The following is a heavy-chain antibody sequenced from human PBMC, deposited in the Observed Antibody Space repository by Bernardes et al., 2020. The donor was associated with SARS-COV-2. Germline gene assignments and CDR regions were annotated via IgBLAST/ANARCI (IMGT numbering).Heavy chain of an antibody. CDR2: ISSSGSYI. Sequence: GGSLRLSCAASGFTFSSYSMNWVRQAPGKGLEWVSSISSSGSYIYYADSVKGRFTISRDNAKNSLYLQMNSLRAEDTAVYYCARVPYGDYYFDYWGQGTLVTVSS. V-gene: IGHV3-21*01. CDR3: ARVPYGDYYFDY. J-gene: IGHJ4*02. CDR1: GFTFSSYS. D-gene: IGHD4-17*01.